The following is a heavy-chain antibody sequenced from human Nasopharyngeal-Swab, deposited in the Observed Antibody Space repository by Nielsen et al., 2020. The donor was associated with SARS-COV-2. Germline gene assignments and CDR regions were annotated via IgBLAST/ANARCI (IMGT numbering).Heavy chain of an antibody. CDR3: ARDPTSVAGTGDYYYGMDV. CDR1: GYTFTGYY. J-gene: IGHJ6*02. V-gene: IGHV1-2*06. D-gene: IGHD6-19*01. CDR2: INPNSGGT. Sequence: ASVKVSCKASGYTFTGYYMHWVRQAPGQGLEWMGRINPNSGGTNYAQKFQGRVTITRDTSISTAYMELSRLRSDDTAVYYCARDPTSVAGTGDYYYGMDVWGQGTTVTVSS.